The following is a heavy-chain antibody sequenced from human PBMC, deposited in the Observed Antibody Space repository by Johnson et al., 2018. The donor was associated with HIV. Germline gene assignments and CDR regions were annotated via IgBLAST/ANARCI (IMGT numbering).Heavy chain of an antibody. CDR3: ARGTSYNSHYAFDI. J-gene: IGHJ3*02. V-gene: IGHV3-15*01. CDR1: GFTFSNAW. Sequence: VQLVESGGGLVQPGGSLRLSCAASGFTFSNAWMSWVRQAPGKGLEWVGRIKSKTDGGTTDYAAPVKGRFTISRDNSKNTLYLQMNSLRAEDTAVYYCARGTSYNSHYAFDIWGQGTMVTVSS. D-gene: IGHD6-13*01. CDR2: IKSKTDGGTT.